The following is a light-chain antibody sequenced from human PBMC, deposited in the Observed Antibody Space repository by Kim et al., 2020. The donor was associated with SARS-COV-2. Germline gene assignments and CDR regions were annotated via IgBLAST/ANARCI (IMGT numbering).Light chain of an antibody. CDR2: RTS. CDR3: QQYEHYTS. J-gene: IGKJ1*01. CDR1: QSVNTW. V-gene: IGKV1-5*03. Sequence: SAAVGDRVTITCRASQSVNTWLDWYQVKPGKAPKLLIYRTSSLESGVPSRFRGSGSGTQFTLTISGLQPDDSATYYCQQYEHYTSFGQGTKVDIK.